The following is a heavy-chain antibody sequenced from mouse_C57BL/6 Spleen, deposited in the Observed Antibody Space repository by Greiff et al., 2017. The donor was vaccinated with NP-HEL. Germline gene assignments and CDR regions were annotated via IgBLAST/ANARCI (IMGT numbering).Heavy chain of an antibody. Sequence: ESGPGLVKPSQSLSLTCSVTGYSITSGYYWNWIRQFPGNKLEWMGYISYDGSNNYNPSLKNRISITRDTSKNQFFLKLNSVTTEDTATYYCARDYYGSSFLFDYWGQGTTLTVSS. CDR1: GYSITSGYY. J-gene: IGHJ2*01. V-gene: IGHV3-6*01. D-gene: IGHD1-1*01. CDR2: ISYDGSN. CDR3: ARDYYGSSFLFDY.